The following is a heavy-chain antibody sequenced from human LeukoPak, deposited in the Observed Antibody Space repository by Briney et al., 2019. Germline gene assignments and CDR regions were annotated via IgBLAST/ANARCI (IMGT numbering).Heavy chain of an antibody. CDR3: ARDRRGEKDFDV. CDR1: GFTFSSYA. J-gene: IGHJ3*01. V-gene: IGHV3-53*04. Sequence: GGSLRLSCAASGFTFSSYAMSWVRQAPGKGLEWVSAIYADGYTRDAASVKGRFSISGHNSKNTVYLQMDNLRPEDTAVYYCARDRRGEKDFDVWGPGTMVTVSS. CDR2: IYADGYT.